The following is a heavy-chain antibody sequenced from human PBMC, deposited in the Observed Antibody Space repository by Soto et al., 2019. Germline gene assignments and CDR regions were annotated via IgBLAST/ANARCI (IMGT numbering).Heavy chain of an antibody. J-gene: IGHJ3*02. CDR2: IYHSGST. Sequence: SVTLFLICAVSVGSFTRGGYSWSWIRQPPVKCLEWIGYIYHSGSTYYNPSLKSRVTISVDRSKNQFSLKLSSVTAADTAVYYCASAWIQRTGDAFDIWGQGPMVT. V-gene: IGHV4-30-2*01. D-gene: IGHD5-18*01. CDR3: ASAWIQRTGDAFDI. CDR1: VGSFTRGGYS.